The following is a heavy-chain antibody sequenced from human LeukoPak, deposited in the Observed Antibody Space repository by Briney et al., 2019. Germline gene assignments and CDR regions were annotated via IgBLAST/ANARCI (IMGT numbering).Heavy chain of an antibody. CDR1: GFTFSSYS. V-gene: IGHV3-48*01. D-gene: IGHD3-10*01. CDR3: ARDRYGSGSYSDY. CDR2: ISSSSSTI. J-gene: IGHJ4*02. Sequence: GGSLRLSRAASGFTFSSYSMNWVRQAPGKGLEWVSYISSSSSTIYYADSVKGRFTISRDNAKNSLYLQMNSLRAEDTAVYYCARDRYGSGSYSDYWGQGTLVTVSS.